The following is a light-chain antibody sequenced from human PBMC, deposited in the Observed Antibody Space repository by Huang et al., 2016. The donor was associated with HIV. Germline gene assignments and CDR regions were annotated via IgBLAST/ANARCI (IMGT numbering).Light chain of an antibody. V-gene: IGKV4-1*01. CDR1: QSVLYSSNNKNY. Sequence: DIVMTQSPDSLAVSLGERATINYKSSQSVLYSSNNKNYLAWYQQKPGQPPKLLIYWASTRESGVPDRFSGSGSGTDFTLSISSLQAEDVAFYYCQQYYSTPYTFGQGTKLEIK. CDR2: WAS. J-gene: IGKJ2*01. CDR3: QQYYSTPYT.